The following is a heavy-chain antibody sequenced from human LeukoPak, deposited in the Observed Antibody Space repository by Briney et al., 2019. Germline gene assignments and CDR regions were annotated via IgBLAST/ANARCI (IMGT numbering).Heavy chain of an antibody. D-gene: IGHD6-13*01. CDR2: ISSSGSTI. V-gene: IGHV3-48*03. CDR3: ARVVAAAANWFDP. J-gene: IGHJ5*02. Sequence: QPGGSLRLSCAASGFTFSSYEMNWVRQAPGKGLEWVSYISSSGSTIYYADSVKGRFTISRDNAKNSLYLQMNSLRAEDTAVYYCARVVAAAANWFDPWGQGTLVTVSS. CDR1: GFTFSSYE.